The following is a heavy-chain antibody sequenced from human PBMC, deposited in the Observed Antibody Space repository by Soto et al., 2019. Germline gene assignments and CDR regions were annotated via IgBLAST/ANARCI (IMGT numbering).Heavy chain of an antibody. D-gene: IGHD3-16*02. CDR3: ARTSMITFGGVIELEAFDI. Sequence: PSETLSLTCTVSGGSISSYYWSWFRQPPGKGLEWIGYIYYSGSTNYNPSLKSRVTISVDTSKNQFSLKLSSVTAADTAVYYCARTSMITFGGVIELEAFDIWSQGTMVTVSS. CDR2: IYYSGST. CDR1: GGSISSYY. V-gene: IGHV4-59*01. J-gene: IGHJ3*02.